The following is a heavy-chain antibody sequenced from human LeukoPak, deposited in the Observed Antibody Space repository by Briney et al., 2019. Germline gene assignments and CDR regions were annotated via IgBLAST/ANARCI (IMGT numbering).Heavy chain of an antibody. Sequence: SQTLSLTCAISGDTVSSNSATWNWIRQSPSRGLEWLGRTYYRSKWYKYYAVSVKGRITINPDTSKNQFSLQLNSVTPEDTAVYYCARGPSYFQHWGQGTLSPSPQ. CDR1: GDTVSSNSAT. V-gene: IGHV6-1*01. CDR2: TYYRSKWYK. J-gene: IGHJ1*01. CDR3: ARGPSYFQH.